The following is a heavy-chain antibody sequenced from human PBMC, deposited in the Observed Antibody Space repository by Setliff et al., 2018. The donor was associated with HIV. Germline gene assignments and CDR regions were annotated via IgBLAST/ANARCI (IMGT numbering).Heavy chain of an antibody. CDR1: GGSISSGSYY. Sequence: SETLSLTCTVSGGSISSGSYYWSWIRQPAGKGLEWIGRIYTSGSTNYNPSLKSRVTISVDTSKNQFSLKLSSVTAADTAVYYCARITMVRGVYYVMDVWG. J-gene: IGHJ6*02. V-gene: IGHV4-61*02. CDR2: IYTSGST. CDR3: ARITMVRGVYYVMDV. D-gene: IGHD3-10*01.